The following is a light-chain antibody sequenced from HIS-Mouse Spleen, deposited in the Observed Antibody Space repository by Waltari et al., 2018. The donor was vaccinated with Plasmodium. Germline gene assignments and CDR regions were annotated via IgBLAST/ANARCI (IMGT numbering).Light chain of an antibody. CDR3: VLYMGSGTVV. CDR2: STN. CDR1: SGSVSTSYY. V-gene: IGLV8-61*01. J-gene: IGLJ2*01. Sequence: QTVVTQEPSFSVSPGGTVTLTCGLSSGSVSTSYYPSWYQQTPGQAPRTLIYSTNTRSSWVPDRFSGSSLGNKAALTITGAQADDESEYYCVLYMGSGTVVFGGGTKLTVL.